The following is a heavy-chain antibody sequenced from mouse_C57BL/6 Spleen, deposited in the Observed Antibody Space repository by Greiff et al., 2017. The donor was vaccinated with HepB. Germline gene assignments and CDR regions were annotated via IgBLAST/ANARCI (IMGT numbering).Heavy chain of an antibody. Sequence: GGGLVQPKGSLKLSCAASGFCFNTYAMNWVRQAPGKGLEWVARIRSKSNNYATYYADSVKDRFTISSDDSESMLYLQMNNMKTEGTAMYYCGKGYYGSSYEYFDVWGKGTTVTVSS. CDR3: GKGYYGSSYEYFDV. V-gene: IGHV10-1*01. J-gene: IGHJ1*03. D-gene: IGHD1-1*01. CDR2: IRSKSNNYAT. CDR1: GFCFNTYA.